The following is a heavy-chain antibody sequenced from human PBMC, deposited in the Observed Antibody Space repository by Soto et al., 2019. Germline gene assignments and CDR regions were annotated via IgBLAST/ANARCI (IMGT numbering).Heavy chain of an antibody. V-gene: IGHV1-2*02. CDR2: INPNSGGT. J-gene: IGHJ2*01. D-gene: IGHD6-19*01. CDR1: GYTFTGYY. Sequence: QVQLVQSGAEVKKPGASVNVSCKASGYTFTGYYMHWVRQAPGQGLEWMGWINPNSGGTNYTPKFQGRVTMTRDTSISTAYMERSRLRYDDTAVYYCARGGSSGWDSYWYFDLWGRGTLVTVSS. CDR3: ARGGSSGWDSYWYFDL.